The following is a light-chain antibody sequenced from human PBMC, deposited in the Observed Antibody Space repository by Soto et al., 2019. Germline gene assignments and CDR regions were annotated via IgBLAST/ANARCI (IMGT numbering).Light chain of an antibody. V-gene: IGKV3-20*01. J-gene: IGKJ2*01. Sequence: IVLTQSPGTLSLSPGERATLSCRASQSVSSSYLAWYQQKPGQAPRLLIYGASSRPTGIPDRFSGSGSGTDFARTVSGLEPADFAVYCCQQYGSSPDTFGQGPKLEIK. CDR1: QSVSSSY. CDR3: QQYGSSPDT. CDR2: GAS.